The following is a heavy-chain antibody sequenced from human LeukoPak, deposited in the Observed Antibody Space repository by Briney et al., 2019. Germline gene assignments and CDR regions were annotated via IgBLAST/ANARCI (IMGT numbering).Heavy chain of an antibody. CDR3: AKVSAQWSKYYFDY. CDR1: GFTFSSYA. D-gene: IGHD2-15*01. V-gene: IGHV3-23*01. Sequence: GGSLRLSCAASGFTFSSYAMSWVRQAPGKGLEWVSAISGSGGSTYYADSVKGRFTISRDNSKNTLYLQMNSLRAEDTAVYYYAKVSAQWSKYYFDYWGQGTLVTVSS. J-gene: IGHJ4*02. CDR2: ISGSGGST.